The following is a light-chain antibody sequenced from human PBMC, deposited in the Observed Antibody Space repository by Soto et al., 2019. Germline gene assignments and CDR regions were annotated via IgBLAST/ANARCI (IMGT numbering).Light chain of an antibody. CDR2: GAS. V-gene: IGKV3-15*01. CDR3: QQYDNWPLT. Sequence: EVVLTQSPATLSLSPGERATLSFRASQSVSSSSLAWYQQKRGQAPRLLIHGASSRATVIPARFSGSGSGTEFTLTISSLQSEDFAVYYCQQYDNWPLTFGGGTKVDIK. J-gene: IGKJ4*01. CDR1: QSVSSSS.